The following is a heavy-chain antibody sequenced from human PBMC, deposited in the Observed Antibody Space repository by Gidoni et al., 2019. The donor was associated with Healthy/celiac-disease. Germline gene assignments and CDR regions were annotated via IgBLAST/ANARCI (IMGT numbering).Heavy chain of an antibody. CDR3: ATSAGYSSSWALEDYYYYGMDV. CDR2: IYYSGST. Sequence: SIYYSGSTYYNPSLKSRVTISVDTSKHQFSLKLSSVTAADTAVYYCATSAGYSSSWALEDYYYYGMDVWGQGTTVTVSS. J-gene: IGHJ6*02. D-gene: IGHD6-13*01. V-gene: IGHV4-39*01.